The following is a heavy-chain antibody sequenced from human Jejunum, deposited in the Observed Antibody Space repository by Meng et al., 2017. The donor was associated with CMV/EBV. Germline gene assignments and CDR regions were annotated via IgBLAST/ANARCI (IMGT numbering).Heavy chain of an antibody. V-gene: IGHV4-39*01. CDR2: LSSSGSA. J-gene: IGHJ4*02. D-gene: IGHD1-26*01. CDR3: VRCPTGVLGASRDY. Sequence: GSITSNDHFWGWVRQSPGKGLEWIGTLSSSGSAYYNPSLKSRVTISTDTSKNQFSLNLNSVTAADTAMYYCVRCPTGVLGASRDYWGQGTLVTVSS. CDR1: GSITSNDHF.